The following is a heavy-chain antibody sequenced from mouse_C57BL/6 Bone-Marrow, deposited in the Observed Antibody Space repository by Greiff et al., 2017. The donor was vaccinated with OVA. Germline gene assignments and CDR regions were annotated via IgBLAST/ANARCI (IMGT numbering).Heavy chain of an antibody. CDR3: ARNYDVFPFAY. D-gene: IGHD2-4*01. J-gene: IGHJ3*01. Sequence: VQLQQSGAELVRPGASVKLSCKASGYTFTDYYINWVKQRPGQGLEWIARIYPGSGNTYYNEKFKGKATLTAEKSSSTAYMQLSSLTSEDSAVYFCARNYDVFPFAYWGQGTLVTVSA. V-gene: IGHV1-76*01. CDR2: IYPGSGNT. CDR1: GYTFTDYY.